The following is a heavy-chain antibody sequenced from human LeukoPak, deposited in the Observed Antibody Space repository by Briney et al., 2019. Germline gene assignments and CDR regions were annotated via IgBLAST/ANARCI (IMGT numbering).Heavy chain of an antibody. CDR3: AKVRVGTTLYSFDY. CDR2: ISGSGGST. D-gene: IGHD1-1*01. CDR1: GFTFSSYA. J-gene: IGHJ4*02. Sequence: GGSLRLSCAASGFTFSSYAMSWVRQAPGKGLEWVSTISGSGGSTYYADSVKGRFTISRDNSKNTLYVQMNSLRAEDTAVYYCAKVRVGTTLYSFDYWGQGTLVTVSS. V-gene: IGHV3-23*01.